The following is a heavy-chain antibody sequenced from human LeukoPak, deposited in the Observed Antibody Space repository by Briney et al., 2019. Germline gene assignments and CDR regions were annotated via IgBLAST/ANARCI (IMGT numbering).Heavy chain of an antibody. CDR2: ISSSGSTI. Sequence: GGSLRLSCATSGFTFSIYGMSWVRQAPGKGLEWVSYISSSGSTIYYADSVKGRFTISRDNAKNSLYLQMNSLRAEDTAVYYCAELGITMIGGVWGKGTTVTISS. CDR3: AELGITMIGGV. D-gene: IGHD3-10*02. V-gene: IGHV3-48*03. J-gene: IGHJ6*04. CDR1: GFTFSIYG.